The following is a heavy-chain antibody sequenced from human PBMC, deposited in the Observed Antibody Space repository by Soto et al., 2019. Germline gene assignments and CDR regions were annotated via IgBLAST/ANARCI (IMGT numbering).Heavy chain of an antibody. CDR1: GFTFSSYA. D-gene: IGHD3-22*01. Sequence: EVQLLESGGGLVQPGGSLRLSCAASGFTFSSYAMSWVRQAPGKGLEWVSAISGSGGSTYYADSVKGRFTISRDNSKNTLYLQMNSLRADDTAVYYCAKDGSIVVVTMDLPYYYYGMDVWGQGTTVTVSS. CDR2: ISGSGGST. CDR3: AKDGSIVVVTMDLPYYYYGMDV. V-gene: IGHV3-23*01. J-gene: IGHJ6*02.